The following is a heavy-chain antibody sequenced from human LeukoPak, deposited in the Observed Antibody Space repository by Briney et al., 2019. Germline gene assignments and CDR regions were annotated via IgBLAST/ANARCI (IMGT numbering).Heavy chain of an antibody. CDR3: ARERITMVRGVIRGPIDY. J-gene: IGHJ4*02. Sequence: GGSLRLSCAASGFTFSSYAMHWVRQAPGKGLEWVAVISYDGSNKYYADSVKGRFTISRDNSKNTLYLQMNSLRAEDTAVYYCARERITMVRGVIRGPIDYWGQGTLAAVSS. V-gene: IGHV3-30*04. CDR1: GFTFSSYA. CDR2: ISYDGSNK. D-gene: IGHD3-10*01.